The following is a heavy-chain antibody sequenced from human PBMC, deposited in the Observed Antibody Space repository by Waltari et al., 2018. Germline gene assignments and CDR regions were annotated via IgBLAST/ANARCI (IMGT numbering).Heavy chain of an antibody. J-gene: IGHJ4*02. Sequence: EVQLVESGGGLIQPGGSLRLSWAATGFTVSNNYLSWVRQAPGKGVEWVSLIYSGGSTYYADSVKGRFTISRDNSRNTLYLQMNSLRAEDTAVYYCASFTTKTHWGQGTLVTVSS. V-gene: IGHV3-53*01. CDR1: GFTVSNNY. CDR2: IYSGGST. D-gene: IGHD1-1*01. CDR3: ASFTTKTH.